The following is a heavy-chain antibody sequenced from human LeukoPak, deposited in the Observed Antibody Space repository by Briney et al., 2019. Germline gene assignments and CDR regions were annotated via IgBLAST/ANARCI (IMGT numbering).Heavy chain of an antibody. CDR3: ARYCSSTSCYYYYYGMDV. CDR2: ISSSGSTI. CDR1: GFTFSSYE. J-gene: IGHJ6*04. D-gene: IGHD2-2*01. Sequence: GGSLRLSCAASGFTFSSYEMNWVRQAPRRGLEWVSYISSSGSTIYYADSVKGRFTISRDNAKNSLYLQMNSLRAEDTAVYYCARYCSSTSCYYYYYGMDVWGKGTTVTVSS. V-gene: IGHV3-48*03.